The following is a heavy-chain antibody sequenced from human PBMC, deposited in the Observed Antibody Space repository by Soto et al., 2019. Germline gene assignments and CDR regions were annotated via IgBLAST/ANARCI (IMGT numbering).Heavy chain of an antibody. CDR1: GGSISSSSYY. Sequence: SETLSLSCTVSGGSISSSSYYWGWIRQPPGKGLEWIGSIYYSGSTYYNPSLKSRVTISVDTSKNQFSLKLRSDDTAVYYCARDIFWGGFGESNWLDPWGQGTLVTVSS. CDR3: ARDIFWGGFGESNWLDP. D-gene: IGHD3-10*01. V-gene: IGHV4-39*07. CDR2: IYYSGST. J-gene: IGHJ5*02.